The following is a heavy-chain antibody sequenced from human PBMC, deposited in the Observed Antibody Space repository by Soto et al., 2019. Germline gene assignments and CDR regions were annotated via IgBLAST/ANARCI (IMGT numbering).Heavy chain of an antibody. CDR3: ARGRIAAAATPLYDY. Sequence: SVKVSCKASGGTFSSYAISWVRQAPGQGLEWMGGIIPIFGTANYAQKFQGRVTITADESTSTAYMELSSLRSEDTAVYYCARGRIAAAATPLYDYWGQGTLVTVSS. V-gene: IGHV1-69*13. CDR2: IIPIFGTA. CDR1: GGTFSSYA. D-gene: IGHD6-13*01. J-gene: IGHJ4*02.